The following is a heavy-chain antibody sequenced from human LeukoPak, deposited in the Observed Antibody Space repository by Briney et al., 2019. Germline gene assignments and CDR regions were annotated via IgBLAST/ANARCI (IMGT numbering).Heavy chain of an antibody. D-gene: IGHD1-1*01. CDR2: IKQDGSDK. CDR3: VRDFSRTRLERPFDY. V-gene: IGHV3-7*01. J-gene: IGHJ4*02. CDR1: GFTFSTYW. Sequence: GGSLRLSCAASGFTFSTYWMTWVRQAPGKGLEWVANIKQDGSDKYYVDSVKGRFTISKDNAKNSLYLQMNSLRAEDTAVYYCVRDFSRTRLERPFDYWGQGTLVTVSS.